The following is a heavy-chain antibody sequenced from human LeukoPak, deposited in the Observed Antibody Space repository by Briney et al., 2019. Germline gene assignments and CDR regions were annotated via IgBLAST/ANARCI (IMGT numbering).Heavy chain of an antibody. Sequence: SETLSLTCTVSGGSISSYYWSWIRQPAGKGLEWIGRIYTSGSTNYNPSLKSRVTMSVDTSKNQFSLKLSSVTAADTAVYYCARAGYYYDSSGLYYFDYWGQGTLVTVSS. J-gene: IGHJ4*02. V-gene: IGHV4-4*07. CDR3: ARAGYYYDSSGLYYFDY. D-gene: IGHD3-22*01. CDR2: IYTSGST. CDR1: GGSISSYY.